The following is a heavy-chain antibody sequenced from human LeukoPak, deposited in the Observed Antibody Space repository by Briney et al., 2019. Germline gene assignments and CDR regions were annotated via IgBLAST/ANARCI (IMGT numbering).Heavy chain of an antibody. CDR1: GGSISSSGYY. J-gene: IGHJ4*02. CDR3: ARDSEDMVATIRALDY. D-gene: IGHD5-12*01. V-gene: IGHV4-39*07. Sequence: SETLSLTCTVSGGSISSSGYYWGWIRQPPGKGLEWIASIYYSGSTYYNPSLKSRVTISVDTSKNQFSLKLSSVTAADTAVYYCARDSEDMVATIRALDYWGQGTLVTVSS. CDR2: IYYSGST.